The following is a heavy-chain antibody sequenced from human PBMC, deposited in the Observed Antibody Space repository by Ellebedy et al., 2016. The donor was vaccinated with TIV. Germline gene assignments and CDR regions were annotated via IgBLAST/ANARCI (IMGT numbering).Heavy chain of an antibody. CDR1: GFSFSSYS. Sequence: GESLKISCAASGFSFSSYSMNWVRQAPGKGLEWVSYISGSSITMNYADSVKGRFTISRDNAKNSLYLQMNSLRAEDTALYYCARDMAWGNERLNDPYDIWGQGTMVTVSS. CDR2: ISGSSITM. V-gene: IGHV3-48*04. CDR3: ARDMAWGNERLNDPYDI. J-gene: IGHJ3*02. D-gene: IGHD7-27*01.